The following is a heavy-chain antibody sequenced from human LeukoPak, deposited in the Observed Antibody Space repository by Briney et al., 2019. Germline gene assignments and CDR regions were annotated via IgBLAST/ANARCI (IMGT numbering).Heavy chain of an antibody. CDR2: ISSSGSTI. Sequence: PGGSLRLSCAASGFTFSDYYMSWIRQAPGKGLEWVSYISSSGSTIYYADSVKGRFTISRVNAKNSRYLQMNSLRAEDTAVYYCEATMVRFRGFDYWGQGTLVTVSS. V-gene: IGHV3-11*01. CDR3: EATMVRFRGFDY. CDR1: GFTFSDYY. J-gene: IGHJ4*02. D-gene: IGHD3-10*01.